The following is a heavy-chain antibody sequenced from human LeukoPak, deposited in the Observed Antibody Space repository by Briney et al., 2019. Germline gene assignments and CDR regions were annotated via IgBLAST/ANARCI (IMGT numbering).Heavy chain of an antibody. Sequence: GGSLRLSCAAAGFTFSSYAMSWVRQAPGKGLEWVSAISGSGGSTYYADSVKGRFTISRDNSKNTLYLQMNSLRAEDTAVYYCAKESWPGIAAAGHDYWGQGTLVTVSS. D-gene: IGHD6-13*01. V-gene: IGHV3-23*01. J-gene: IGHJ4*02. CDR3: AKESWPGIAAAGHDY. CDR1: GFTFSSYA. CDR2: ISGSGGST.